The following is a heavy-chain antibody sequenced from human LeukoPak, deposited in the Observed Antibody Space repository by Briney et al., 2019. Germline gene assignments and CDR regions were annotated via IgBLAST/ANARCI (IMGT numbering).Heavy chain of an antibody. CDR2: IWYDGSNK. Sequence: GGSLRLSCAASGFTFSNYGMHWVRQAPGKGLEWVAVIWYDGSNKYYADSVKGRFTISRDNAKNSLYLQMNSLRAEDTAVYYCASNPQWLLLDWGQGTLVTVSS. V-gene: IGHV3-33*03. D-gene: IGHD3-22*01. J-gene: IGHJ4*02. CDR1: GFTFSNYG. CDR3: ASNPQWLLLD.